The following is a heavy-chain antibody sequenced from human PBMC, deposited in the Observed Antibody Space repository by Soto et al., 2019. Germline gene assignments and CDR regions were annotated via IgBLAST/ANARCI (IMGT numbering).Heavy chain of an antibody. J-gene: IGHJ4*02. V-gene: IGHV1-2*02. D-gene: IGHD4-17*01. CDR3: ARNRNYGGNFGNAY. Sequence: ASVKVSCKASGYTFTGYYMHWVRQAPGQGLEWMGWINPNSGGTNYAQKFQGRVTMTRDTSISTAYMELSRLRSDDTAVYYCARNRNYGGNFGNAYWGQGTLVTVSS. CDR2: INPNSGGT. CDR1: GYTFTGYY.